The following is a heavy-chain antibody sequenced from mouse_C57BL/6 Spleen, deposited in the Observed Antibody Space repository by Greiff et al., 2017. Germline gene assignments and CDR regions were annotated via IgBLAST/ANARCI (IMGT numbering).Heavy chain of an antibody. V-gene: IGHV14-2*01. CDR2: IDPEDGET. D-gene: IGHD2-2*01. CDR3: APIYYGYGWFAY. CDR1: GFNIKDYY. Sequence: VQLQQSGAELVKPGASVKLSCTASGFNIKDYYMHWVKQRTEQGLEWIGRIDPEDGETKSAPKFQGKATITADTSSNTAYLQLSSLTSEDTAVYYCAPIYYGYGWFAYWGQGTLVTVSA. J-gene: IGHJ3*01.